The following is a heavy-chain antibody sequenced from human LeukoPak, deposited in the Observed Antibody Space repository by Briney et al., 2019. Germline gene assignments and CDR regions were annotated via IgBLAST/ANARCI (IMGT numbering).Heavy chain of an antibody. CDR3: ARQTGSGLFILP. Sequence: PSDTLSLTCTVSGASISSTSYYWGWIRQPPGKGLEWIGSIYYSGNTCYNASLKSQVSISIDTSKNQFSLRLTSVTAADTAVYYCARQTGSGLFILPGGQGTLVTVSS. J-gene: IGHJ4*02. CDR1: GASISSTSYY. V-gene: IGHV4-39*01. CDR2: IYYSGNT. D-gene: IGHD3/OR15-3a*01.